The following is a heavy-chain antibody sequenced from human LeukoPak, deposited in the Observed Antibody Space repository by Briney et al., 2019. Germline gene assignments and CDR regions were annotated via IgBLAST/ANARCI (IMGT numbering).Heavy chain of an antibody. V-gene: IGHV3-15*01. CDR2: IKSKSDGGTT. J-gene: IGHJ6*02. CDR3: TTDGTGGMDV. Sequence: PGGSLRLSCVASGFTFSNAWMSWVRQAPGKGLKWVGRIKSKSDGGTTDYAAPVKGRFSISRDDSKNTVYLQMNSLKTEDTAVYYCTTDGTGGMDVWGQGTTVTVSS. CDR1: GFTFSNAW. D-gene: IGHD1-14*01.